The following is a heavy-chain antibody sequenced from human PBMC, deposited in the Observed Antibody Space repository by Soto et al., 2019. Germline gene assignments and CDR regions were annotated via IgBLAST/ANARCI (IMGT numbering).Heavy chain of an antibody. V-gene: IGHV1-2*02. CDR1: GYTFTGYF. CDR3: ARGGGTTLAPLP. Sequence: QVQLLQSGAEVKKPGASVKVSCKASGYTFTGYFMHWVRQAPGEGLEWMGWINPNSGATKYAPKFQGRVTMTRDTSNRTAYLELSXLTXXXXXXXXXARGGGTTLAPLPWGQGTPVTVSX. CDR2: INPNSGAT. J-gene: IGHJ5*02. D-gene: IGHD3-16*01.